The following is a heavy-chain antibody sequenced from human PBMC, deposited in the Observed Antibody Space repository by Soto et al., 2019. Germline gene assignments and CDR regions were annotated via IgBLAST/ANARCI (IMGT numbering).Heavy chain of an antibody. J-gene: IGHJ4*02. D-gene: IGHD6-19*01. CDR1: GFTFSSYA. CDR3: ARDPDSSGWYRFDY. Sequence: GGSLRLCCAASGFTFSSYAMHWVRQAPGKGLEWVAVISDDRSNKYYADSVKGRFTISRDNSKNTLYLQMNSLRAEDTAVYYCARDPDSSGWYRFDYWGRGTPVTVSS. CDR2: ISDDRSNK. V-gene: IGHV3-30*04.